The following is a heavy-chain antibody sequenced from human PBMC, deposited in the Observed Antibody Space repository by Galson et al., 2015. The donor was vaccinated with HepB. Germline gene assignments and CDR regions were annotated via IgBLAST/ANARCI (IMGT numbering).Heavy chain of an antibody. CDR2: ISYDGSNR. D-gene: IGHD3-10*01. V-gene: IGHV3-30*18. CDR1: GFRFNTYG. J-gene: IGHJ6*02. CDR3: AKDGLDYGSGTQSNAMDV. Sequence: SLRLSCAASGFRFNTYGIHWVRQAPGRGLQWVAFISYDGSNRYYGDSVKGRFTISRDNAKTTLYLQMNGLRGEDTAVYYCAKDGLDYGSGTQSNAMDVWVQGTTVVVSS.